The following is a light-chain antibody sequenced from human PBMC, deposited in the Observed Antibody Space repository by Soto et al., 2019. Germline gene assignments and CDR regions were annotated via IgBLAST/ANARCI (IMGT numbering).Light chain of an antibody. V-gene: IGKV1-8*01. CDR1: QGISSY. Sequence: AIRMTQSPSSFSASTGDRVTITCRASQGISSYLAWYQQKPGKAPKLLIYAASTLQSGVPSRFSGSGSGTDFTLTISCLQSEDFAPYYCQQYYSYPITFRKGTRLEIK. CDR3: QQYYSYPIT. J-gene: IGKJ5*01. CDR2: AAS.